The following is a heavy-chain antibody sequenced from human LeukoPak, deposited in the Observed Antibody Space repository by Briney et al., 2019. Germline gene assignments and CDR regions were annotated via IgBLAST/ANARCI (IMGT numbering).Heavy chain of an antibody. CDR3: ARGAGIEDY. J-gene: IGHJ4*02. Sequence: KPSETLSLTCAVYGGSFSGYYWSWIRQPPGKGLEWIGEINHSGSTNYNPSLKGRVTISVDTSKNQFSLKLSSVTAADTAVYYCARGAGIEDYWGQGTLVTVSS. CDR1: GGSFSGYY. CDR2: INHSGST. V-gene: IGHV4-34*01. D-gene: IGHD3-10*01.